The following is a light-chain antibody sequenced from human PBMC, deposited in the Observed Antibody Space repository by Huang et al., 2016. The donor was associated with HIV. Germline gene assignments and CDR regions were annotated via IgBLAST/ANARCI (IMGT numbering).Light chain of an antibody. CDR1: QSINSH. Sequence: EIVLTQSPATLSVSPGERATLSCRASQSINSHLAWYQQKYGQAPRLLISGASTRASGSPARFSGSGSMTEFTLTISSLQSEDFAVYYCQQYYHWPQTFGQGTKVEIK. CDR2: GAS. J-gene: IGKJ1*01. CDR3: QQYYHWPQT. V-gene: IGKV3-15*01.